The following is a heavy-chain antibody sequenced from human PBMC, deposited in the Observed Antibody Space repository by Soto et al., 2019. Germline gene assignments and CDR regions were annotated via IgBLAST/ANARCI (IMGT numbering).Heavy chain of an antibody. V-gene: IGHV5-51*01. D-gene: IGHD1-26*01. CDR3: ARQGSGSMYIGGFDI. CDR2: IYPGDSDT. CDR1: GYSFTSYW. J-gene: IGHJ3*02. Sequence: PGESLKISCKGSGYSFTSYWIAWVRQMPGKGLEWMGIIYPGDSDTRYSPSFQGQVTISADKSITTAYLQWSSLQASDTAMYYCARQGSGSMYIGGFDIWGQGTMVTVSS.